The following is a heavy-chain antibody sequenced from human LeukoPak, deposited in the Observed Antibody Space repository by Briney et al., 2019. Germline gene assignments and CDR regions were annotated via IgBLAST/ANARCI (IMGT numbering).Heavy chain of an antibody. V-gene: IGHV1-2*02. CDR2: INPNSGGT. J-gene: IGHJ5*02. CDR3: ARDPTSWFGESKNWFDP. Sequence: GASVKVTCKASGYTFTGCHMHWVRQAPGQGLEWMGWINPNSGGTNYAQKFQGRVTMTRDTSISTAYMELSRLRSDDTAVYYCARDPTSWFGESKNWFDPWGQGTLVTVSS. CDR1: GYTFTGCH. D-gene: IGHD3-10*01.